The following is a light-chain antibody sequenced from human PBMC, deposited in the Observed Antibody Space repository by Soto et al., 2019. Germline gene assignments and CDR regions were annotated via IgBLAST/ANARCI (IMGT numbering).Light chain of an antibody. CDR2: AAS. J-gene: IGKJ4*01. V-gene: IGKV1-39*01. CDR1: QSISSY. CDR3: QQSYSTPH. Sequence: DIPITQSPSSLSSSVFDRFTITFRASQSISSYLNWYQQKPGKAPKLLIYAASSLQSGVPSRFSGSGSGTDFTLTISSLQPEDFATYYCQQSYSTPHFGGGTKVDIK.